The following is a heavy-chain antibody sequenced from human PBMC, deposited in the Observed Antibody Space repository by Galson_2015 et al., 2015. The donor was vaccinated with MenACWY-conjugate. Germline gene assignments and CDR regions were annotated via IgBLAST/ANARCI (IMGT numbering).Heavy chain of an antibody. CDR1: GFTIGRYW. CDR3: ARDGGGGTPFDC. J-gene: IGHJ4*02. D-gene: IGHD1-26*01. V-gene: IGHV3-74*03. Sequence: SLRLSCAASGFTIGRYWIHWVRQVPGKGPVWISCITVDATNTEFADSVKGRFALSRDNARNTVYLQMSSLTAEDTAVYYCARDGGGGTPFDCWGQGTLVTVSS. CDR2: ITVDATNT.